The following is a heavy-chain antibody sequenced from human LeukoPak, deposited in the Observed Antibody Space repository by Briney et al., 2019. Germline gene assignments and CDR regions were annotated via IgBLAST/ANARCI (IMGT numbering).Heavy chain of an antibody. CDR3: AKAGARSSSWQNFDY. J-gene: IGHJ4*02. CDR1: GCTFSSYA. CDR2: ISGSGGST. D-gene: IGHD2-2*01. V-gene: IGHV3-23*01. Sequence: GGSLRLSCAASGCTFSSYAMSWVRQAPGRGLEWVSAISGSGGSTYYADSVKGRFTISRDNSKNTLYMQMNSLRAEDTAVYYCAKAGARSSSWQNFDYWGQGTLVTVSS.